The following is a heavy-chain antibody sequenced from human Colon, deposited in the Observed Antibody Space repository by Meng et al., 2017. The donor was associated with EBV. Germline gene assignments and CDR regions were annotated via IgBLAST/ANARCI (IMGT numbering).Heavy chain of an antibody. D-gene: IGHD2-21*02. CDR3: ARENPGVTPAPNWFSP. V-gene: IGHV4-4*02. J-gene: IGHJ5*02. CDR1: GVSISSNSR. Sequence: VEPKVSGLGMVKPSGSLSLTCGVAGVSISSNSRWTWVRQPPGKGLEWIGDIDDSGSTNYNPSLESRLTISVDTSKNQFSRKLSSVTAADTAVYFCARENPGVTPAPNWFSPWGQGSLVTVSS. CDR2: IDDSGST.